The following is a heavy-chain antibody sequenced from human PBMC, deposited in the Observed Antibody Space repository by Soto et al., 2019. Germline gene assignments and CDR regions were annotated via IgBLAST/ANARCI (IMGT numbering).Heavy chain of an antibody. Sequence: PSETLSLTCTVSGGSISSHYWSWIRQPPGKRLEWIGYVHNSGSTNYNPSLKSRVTISVDTSKNQFSLKLSSVTAADTAVYYCARDDYGGNSGDAFDIWGQGTMVTVSS. CDR1: GGSISSHY. CDR2: VHNSGST. CDR3: ARDDYGGNSGDAFDI. V-gene: IGHV4-59*11. D-gene: IGHD4-17*01. J-gene: IGHJ3*02.